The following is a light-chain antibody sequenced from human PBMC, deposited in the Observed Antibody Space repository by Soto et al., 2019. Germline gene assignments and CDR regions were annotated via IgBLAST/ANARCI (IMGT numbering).Light chain of an antibody. Sequence: DIVLTQSPDTLSLSPGQRATLSCRASQSISRNLAWYQQKPGQAPRLLIYGASTRATGIPARFSGSGSGTEFTLTISSLQSEDFALYYCHQYNNWPPGTFGQGTKVDIK. CDR3: HQYNNWPPGT. J-gene: IGKJ2*01. V-gene: IGKV3-15*01. CDR2: GAS. CDR1: QSISRN.